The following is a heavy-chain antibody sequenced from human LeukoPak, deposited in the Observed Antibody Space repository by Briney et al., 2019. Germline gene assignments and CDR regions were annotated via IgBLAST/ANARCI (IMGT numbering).Heavy chain of an antibody. Sequence: PGGSLRLSCAASGFTFNNYAIHWVRQAPGKGLEWVAIISFDGGNKYYADSVKGRFTISRENSKKTLYLQMNSLRAEDTAVYYCARDGIVGSPLFKFDYWGQGTLVTVSS. CDR2: ISFDGGNK. D-gene: IGHD1-26*01. CDR1: GFTFNNYA. V-gene: IGHV3-30*04. CDR3: ARDGIVGSPLFKFDY. J-gene: IGHJ4*02.